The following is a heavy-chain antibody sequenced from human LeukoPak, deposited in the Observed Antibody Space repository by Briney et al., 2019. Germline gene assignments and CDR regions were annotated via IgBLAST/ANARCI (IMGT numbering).Heavy chain of an antibody. CDR2: INPSGGST. V-gene: IGHV1-46*01. CDR1: GYTFTSYY. Sequence: ASVKASCKASGYTFTSYYMHWVRQAPGQGLEWMGIINPSGGSTSYAQKFQGRVTMTRDMSTSTVYMELSSLRSEDTAVYYCARDLTRTTVTTVYYYYYMDVWGKGTTVTVSS. J-gene: IGHJ6*03. CDR3: ARDLTRTTVTTVYYYYYMDV. D-gene: IGHD4-17*01.